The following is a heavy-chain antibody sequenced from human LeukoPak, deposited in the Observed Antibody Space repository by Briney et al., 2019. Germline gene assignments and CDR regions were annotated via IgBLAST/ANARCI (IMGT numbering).Heavy chain of an antibody. CDR1: GYTFTSYD. CDR2: MNRNSGNT. V-gene: IGHV1-8*01. J-gene: IGHJ4*02. Sequence: ASVKVSCKASGYTFTSYDINWVRQATGQGLEWMGWMNRNSGNTGYAQKFQGRVTMTRNTSISTAYMELSSLRSEDTAVYYCARAPWEVLDNFDYWGQGTLVTVSS. CDR3: ARAPWEVLDNFDY. D-gene: IGHD1-26*01.